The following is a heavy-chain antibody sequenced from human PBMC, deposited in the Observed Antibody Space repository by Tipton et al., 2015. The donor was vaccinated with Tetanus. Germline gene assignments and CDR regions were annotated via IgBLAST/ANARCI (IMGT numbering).Heavy chain of an antibody. J-gene: IGHJ4*02. CDR1: GFTVSSNY. Sequence: SLRLSCAASGFTVSSNYMNWVRQAPGKGLEWVSVIYSGGSTYYADSVKGRFTISRDNSKNTLYLQMHSLRAEDTAVYYCARENAGSYMDYWGQGTLVTVSS. D-gene: IGHD3-10*01. CDR3: ARENAGSYMDY. V-gene: IGHV3-53*01. CDR2: IYSGGST.